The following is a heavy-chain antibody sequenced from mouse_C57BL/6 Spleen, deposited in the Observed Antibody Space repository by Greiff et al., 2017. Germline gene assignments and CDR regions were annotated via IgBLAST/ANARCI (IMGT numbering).Heavy chain of an antibody. CDR2: ISSGGDYI. V-gene: IGHV5-9-1*02. Sequence: EVKVVESGEGLVKPGGSLKLSCAASGFTFSSYAMSWVRQTPEKRLEWVAYISSGGDYIYYADTVKGRFTISRDNARNTLYLQMSSLKSEDTAMYYCTREGGNYYFDYWGQGTTLTVSS. J-gene: IGHJ2*01. CDR3: TREGGNYYFDY. CDR1: GFTFSSYA. D-gene: IGHD2-1*01.